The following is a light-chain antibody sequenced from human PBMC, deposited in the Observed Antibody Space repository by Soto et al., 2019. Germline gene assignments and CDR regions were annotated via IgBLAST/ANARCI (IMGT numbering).Light chain of an antibody. J-gene: IGKJ1*01. Sequence: DIQMTQSPSTLSASVGDSVTITCRASQSISSWLAWYQQKPGKAPKLLIYKASSLESGVPSRFSGSGSGTEFTLTISSLQHDDFATYSCQQYNSSPWTFGQGTKVEIK. CDR1: QSISSW. CDR3: QQYNSSPWT. CDR2: KAS. V-gene: IGKV1-5*03.